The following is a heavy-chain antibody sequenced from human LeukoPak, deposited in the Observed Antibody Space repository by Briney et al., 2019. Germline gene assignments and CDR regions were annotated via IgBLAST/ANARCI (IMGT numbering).Heavy chain of an antibody. CDR1: EYTFTTYD. Sequence: GASVKVSCKASEYTFTTYDINWVRQAAGQGLEWMGWMSPNSGNTGYAQKFQGRVTMTRDTSINTAYMELSNLRSEDTAVYYCARVKGSSTWALLFEYWGQGTLVTVSS. D-gene: IGHD6-13*01. V-gene: IGHV1-8*01. CDR3: ARVKGSSTWALLFEY. J-gene: IGHJ4*02. CDR2: MSPNSGNT.